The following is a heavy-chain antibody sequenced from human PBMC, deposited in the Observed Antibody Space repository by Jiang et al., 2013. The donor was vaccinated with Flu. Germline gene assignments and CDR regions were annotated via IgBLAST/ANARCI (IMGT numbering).Heavy chain of an antibody. J-gene: IGHJ6*04. D-gene: IGHD5-18*01. CDR3: ARLPRGYSYLDV. Sequence: IXFPGDSDTRYSPSFQGRVTISVDKSIGTAYLQWSSLKASDTAIYYCARLPRGYSYLDVWGNGTTVIVSS. V-gene: IGHV5-51*01. CDR2: XFPGDSDT.